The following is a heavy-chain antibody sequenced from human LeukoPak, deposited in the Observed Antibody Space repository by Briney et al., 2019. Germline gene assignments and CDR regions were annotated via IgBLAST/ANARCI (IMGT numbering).Heavy chain of an antibody. J-gene: IGHJ4*02. D-gene: IGHD4-17*01. CDR3: ARASHDYGDYSHFDY. CDR1: GGSISSRNW. CDR2: IYHSGST. V-gene: IGHV4-4*02. Sequence: SETLSLTCAVSGGSISSRNWWSWVRQPPGKGLEWIGEIYHSGSTNYNPSLKTRVTISVDKSKKQFSLKLSSVTAADTAVYYCARASHDYGDYSHFDYWGQGTLVTVSS.